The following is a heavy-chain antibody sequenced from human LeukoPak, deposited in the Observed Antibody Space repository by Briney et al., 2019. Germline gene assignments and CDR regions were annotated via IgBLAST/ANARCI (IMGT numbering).Heavy chain of an antibody. CDR2: INQDGSEK. CDR1: GFTFDDYW. V-gene: IGHV3-7*03. Sequence: TGGSLRLSCGASGFTFDDYWMSWVRQAPGQGLEWVANINQDGSEKYYLDSAKGRFTISRDNARNSLYLQMNSLRAEDMALYYCAKEDRGAFDIWGQGTMVTVSS. CDR3: AKEDRGAFDI. J-gene: IGHJ3*02.